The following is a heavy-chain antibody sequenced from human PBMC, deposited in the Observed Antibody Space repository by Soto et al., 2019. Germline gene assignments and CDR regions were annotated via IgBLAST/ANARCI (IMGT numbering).Heavy chain of an antibody. D-gene: IGHD5-18*01. Sequence: GESLRLSCAASGFTFSNAWMSWVRQAPGKGLEWVGRIKSKTDGGTTSYAEFVRGRFTISRDDSKNTLFLDMHSLRAEDTAVYFCAKETGYSYGFQPNALDVWGQGTTVTVSS. CDR3: AKETGYSYGFQPNALDV. J-gene: IGHJ6*02. CDR2: IKSKTDGGTT. V-gene: IGHV3-15*01. CDR1: GFTFSNAW.